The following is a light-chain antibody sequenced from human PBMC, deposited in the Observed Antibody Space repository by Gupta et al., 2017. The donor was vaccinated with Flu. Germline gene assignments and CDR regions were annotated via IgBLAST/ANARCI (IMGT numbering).Light chain of an antibody. CDR2: GTS. CDR3: QQHGSAPRTS. V-gene: IGKV3-20*01. CDR1: QSVSSDY. J-gene: IGKJ2*01. Sequence: IVLPQSPGTLSLSSGERATLSGRASQSVSSDYLAWDQQKPGQAPRLLIYGTSNRATGIPDRFSGSGSGTDFTLTITRLEPEDFAVYYCQQHGSAPRTSFGQGTKLEI.